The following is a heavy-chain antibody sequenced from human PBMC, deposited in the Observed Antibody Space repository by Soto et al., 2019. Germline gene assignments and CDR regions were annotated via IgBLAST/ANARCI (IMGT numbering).Heavy chain of an antibody. V-gene: IGHV4-39*01. D-gene: IGHD3-3*01. J-gene: IGHJ4*02. CDR1: GGSISSSSYY. CDR2: IYYSGST. CDR3: ARSSFRVFGVVNHFDY. Sequence: PSETLSLTCTVSGGSISSSSYYWGWIRQPPGKGLEWIGSIYYSGSTYYNPSLKSRVTISVDTSKNQFSLKLSSVTAADTAVYYCARSSFRVFGVVNHFDYWGQRTLVTVSS.